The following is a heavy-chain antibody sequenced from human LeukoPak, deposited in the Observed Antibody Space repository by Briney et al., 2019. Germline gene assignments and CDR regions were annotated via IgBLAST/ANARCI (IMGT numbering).Heavy chain of an antibody. J-gene: IGHJ6*02. CDR1: GYTFTSYY. V-gene: IGHV1-46*01. D-gene: IGHD1-26*01. CDR2: INPSGGST. Sequence: GASVKVSCKASGYTFTSYYMHWVRQAPGQGLEWMGIINPSGGSTSYAQKFQGRVTMTRDTSTSTVHMELSSLRSEDTAVYYCAIIIVGATPEGVGMDVWGQGTTVTVSS. CDR3: AIIIVGATPEGVGMDV.